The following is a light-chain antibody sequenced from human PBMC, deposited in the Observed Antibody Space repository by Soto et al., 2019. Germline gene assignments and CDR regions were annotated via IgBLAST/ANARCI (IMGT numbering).Light chain of an antibody. J-gene: IGKJ1*01. CDR1: QSVSSSY. V-gene: IGKV3-20*01. CDR3: QQYSSSPSWT. CDR2: GAS. Sequence: EIVLTQSPVTLSLSPGERATLSCRASQSVSSSYLAWYQQKPGQAPRLLIYGASSRATGIPDRFSGSGSGTDFTLTISRLEPEDFAVYYCQQYSSSPSWTFGQGTKVDIK.